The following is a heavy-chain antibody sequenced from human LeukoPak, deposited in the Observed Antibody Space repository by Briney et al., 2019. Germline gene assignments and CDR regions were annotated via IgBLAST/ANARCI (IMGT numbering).Heavy chain of an antibody. CDR1: GGTFSRSG. Sequence: GASVKVSCKASGGTFSRSGIAWVRQAPGQGLEWMGGIIPILGTANSAQRFQGRVTITTDESRSTVYMEVSSLRSEDTAVYYCARIDWNNNYYMDVWGKGTTVTVSS. J-gene: IGHJ6*03. D-gene: IGHD1/OR15-1a*01. V-gene: IGHV1-69*05. CDR3: ARIDWNNNYYMDV. CDR2: IIPILGTA.